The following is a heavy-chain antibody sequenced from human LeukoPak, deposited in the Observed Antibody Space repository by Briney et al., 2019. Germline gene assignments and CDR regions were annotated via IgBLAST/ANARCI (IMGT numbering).Heavy chain of an antibody. CDR2: ISSSSSYI. CDR1: GFSLSDAW. Sequence: NPGGSLRLSCAASGFSLSDAWMSWVRQAPGKGLEWVSSISSSSSYIYYADSVKGRFTISRDNAKNSLYLQMNSLRAEDTAVYYCARYSWAAAGPPRPDYWGQGTLVTVSS. V-gene: IGHV3-21*01. CDR3: ARYSWAAAGPPRPDY. D-gene: IGHD6-13*01. J-gene: IGHJ4*02.